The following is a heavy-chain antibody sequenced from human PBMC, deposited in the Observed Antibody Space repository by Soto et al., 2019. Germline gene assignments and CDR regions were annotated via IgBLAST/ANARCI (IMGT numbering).Heavy chain of an antibody. Sequence: GGSLRLSRAASGFTFSSYGMHWVRQAPGKGLEWVAVISYDGSNKYYADSVKGRFTISRDNSKNTLYLQMNSLRAEATAVYYWVKADYSNYVIEYWGQGTLVSVSA. CDR1: GFTFSSYG. CDR3: VKADYSNYVIEY. V-gene: IGHV3-30*18. J-gene: IGHJ4*02. D-gene: IGHD4-4*01. CDR2: ISYDGSNK.